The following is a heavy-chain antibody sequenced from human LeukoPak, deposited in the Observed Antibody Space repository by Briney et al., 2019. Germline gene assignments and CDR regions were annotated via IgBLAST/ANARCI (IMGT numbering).Heavy chain of an antibody. V-gene: IGHV3-30*04. J-gene: IGHJ5*02. CDR3: ARDPSFSRGFNFVMSS. CDR2: ISHDGRRK. CDR1: GFSFDTYS. D-gene: IGHD5-12*01. Sequence: GPSLRLACAPSGFSFDTYSIDWVRQSPGEGRDWVALISHDGRRKYYGDAVKGRFTISRDDSKNTLSLQINSLRAGASSTYCFARDPSFSRGFNFVMSSWGQGTPVTVSS.